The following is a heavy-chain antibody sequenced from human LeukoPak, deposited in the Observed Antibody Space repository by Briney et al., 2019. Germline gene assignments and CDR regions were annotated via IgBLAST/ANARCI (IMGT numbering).Heavy chain of an antibody. J-gene: IGHJ4*02. CDR1: GGSISSYY. CDR3: ARNYDGSGYYLY. D-gene: IGHD3-22*01. CDR2: IYYSGST. Sequence: RSETLSLTCTVSGGSISSYYWSCIRQPPGKGLEWIVYIYYSGSTNYNPSLKSRVTISSDTSKKQFSLKLASVTAADTAVYYCARNYDGSGYYLYWGQGTLVTVSS. V-gene: IGHV4-59*08.